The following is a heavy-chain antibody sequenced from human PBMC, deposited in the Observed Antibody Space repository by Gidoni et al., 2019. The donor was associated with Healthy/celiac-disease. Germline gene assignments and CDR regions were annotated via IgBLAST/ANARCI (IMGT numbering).Heavy chain of an antibody. J-gene: IGHJ4*02. D-gene: IGHD5-18*01. V-gene: IGHV3-30-3*01. CDR2: ISYDGSNK. Sequence: QVQLVESGGGVVQPGRSLKPSCAASGFTFSSYAMHWVRQAPGKGLEWVAVISYDGSNKYYADSVKGRFTISRDNSKNTLYLQMNSLRAEDTAVYYCARGRYSYGDYWGQGTLVTVSS. CDR3: ARGRYSYGDY. CDR1: GFTFSSYA.